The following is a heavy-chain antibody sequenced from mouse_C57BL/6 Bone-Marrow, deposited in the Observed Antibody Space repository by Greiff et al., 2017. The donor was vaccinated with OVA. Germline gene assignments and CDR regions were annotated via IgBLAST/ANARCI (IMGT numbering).Heavy chain of an antibody. J-gene: IGHJ4*01. CDR1: GYTFTGYW. CDR3: ARWLGGYAMDY. V-gene: IGHV1-9*01. CDR2: ILPGSGST. D-gene: IGHD2-2*01. Sequence: VQLQQSGAELMKPGASVKLSCKATGYTFTGYWIEWVKQRPGHGLEWIGEILPGSGSTTYNEKFKGKATFTADTSSNTAYTQLSSLTTEDSASYYCARWLGGYAMDYWGQGTSVTVSS.